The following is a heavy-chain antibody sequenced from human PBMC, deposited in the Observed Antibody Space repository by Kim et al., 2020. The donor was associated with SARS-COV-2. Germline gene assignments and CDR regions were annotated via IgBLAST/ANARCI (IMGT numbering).Heavy chain of an antibody. CDR1: GFTFSSYA. D-gene: IGHD3-22*01. V-gene: IGHV3-64D*09. CDR2: ISSNGGST. Sequence: GGSLRLSCSASGFTFSSYAMHWVRQAPGKGLEYVAAISSNGGSTYYADSVKGRFTISRDNSKNTLYLQMSSLRAEDTAVYYCANGPLGYYYDSSGIDYWGQGTLVTVSS. J-gene: IGHJ4*02. CDR3: ANGPLGYYYDSSGIDY.